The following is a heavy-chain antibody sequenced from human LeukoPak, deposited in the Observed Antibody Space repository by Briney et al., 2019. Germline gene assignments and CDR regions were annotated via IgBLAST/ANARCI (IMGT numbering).Heavy chain of an antibody. CDR2: IFHSGST. CDR1: GGSISSYY. Sequence: PSETLSLTCTVSGGSISSYYWSWIRQPPGKGLEWIGYIFHSGSTNYSPSLKSRVTMSVDTSKSQFSLKLSSVTAADTAVYYCASHSQVVQDWFDPWGQGTLVTVSS. D-gene: IGHD2-15*01. V-gene: IGHV4-59*08. J-gene: IGHJ5*02. CDR3: ASHSQVVQDWFDP.